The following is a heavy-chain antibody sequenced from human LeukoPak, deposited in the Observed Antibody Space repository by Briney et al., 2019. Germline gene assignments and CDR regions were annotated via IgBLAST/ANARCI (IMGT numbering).Heavy chain of an antibody. Sequence: ASVMVSCEVSGDTLTVVSMHGVRHAPRKGREWRGGFDPEDGETIYAQTFQGRVTITEDTSTDTAYMELSSLRSEDTAVYYCATDRCFGGSFCHDAFDIWGQGTMVTVSS. CDR3: ATDRCFGGSFCHDAFDI. CDR1: GDTLTVVS. D-gene: IGHD1-26*01. J-gene: IGHJ3*02. CDR2: FDPEDGET. V-gene: IGHV1-24*01.